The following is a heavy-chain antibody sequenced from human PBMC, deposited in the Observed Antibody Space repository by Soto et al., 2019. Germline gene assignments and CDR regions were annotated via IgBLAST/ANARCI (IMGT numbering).Heavy chain of an antibody. J-gene: IGHJ3*02. V-gene: IGHV3-74*01. D-gene: IGHD2-2*01. CDR3: AREAGYCSRTSCYRRAFDT. Sequence: EVQLVESGGDLVQPGGSLRLSCAASGFTFSGHWMHWVRQVPGKGLVWVSRINTDGGSTSYADSVKGRFTISRDNAKNTRFLQMTGLRVDDTSVYYCAREAGYCSRTSCYRRAFDTWGQGTMVTVSS. CDR1: GFTFSGHW. CDR2: INTDGGST.